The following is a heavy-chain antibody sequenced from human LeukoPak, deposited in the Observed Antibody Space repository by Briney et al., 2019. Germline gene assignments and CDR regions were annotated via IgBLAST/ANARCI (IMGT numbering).Heavy chain of an antibody. CDR2: INPSGGST. CDR1: GYTFTSYY. Sequence: ASVKVSCKASGYTFTSYYIHWVRQAPGQGREWIGIINPSGGSTSYAHKFQGRVTMTRDTSTTTVYMQLSSLRSEDTAVYYCARTWNEGNSFDYWGQGTLVTVSS. CDR3: ARTWNEGNSFDY. J-gene: IGHJ4*02. V-gene: IGHV1-46*01. D-gene: IGHD1-1*01.